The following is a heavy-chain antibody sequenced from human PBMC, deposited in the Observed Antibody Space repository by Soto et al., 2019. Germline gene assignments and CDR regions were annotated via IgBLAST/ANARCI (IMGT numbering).Heavy chain of an antibody. Sequence: QVQLVESGGGVVQPGRSLRLSCAASGFTVSSYTMHWVRQTPGKGLEWVAHISYDGGDKYYANYVNGRFTICKDNSKNPLHLQMSSLAAEDTLVYCWAREYSLAGGAPGYWGQGILVTVSS. V-gene: IGHV3-30-3*01. CDR3: AREYSLAGGAPGY. CDR1: GFTVSSYT. CDR2: ISYDGGDK. D-gene: IGHD2-15*01. J-gene: IGHJ4*02.